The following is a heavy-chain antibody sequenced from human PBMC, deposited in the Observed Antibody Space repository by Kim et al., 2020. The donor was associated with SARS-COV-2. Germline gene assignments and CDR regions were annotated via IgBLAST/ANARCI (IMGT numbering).Heavy chain of an antibody. Sequence: GGSLRLSCAASGFTFSSYEMNWVRQAPGKGLEWVSYISSSGSTIYYADSVKGRFTISRDNAKNSLYLQMNSLRAEDTAVYYCAREGGGVVIRRDYYYMDVWGKGTTVTVSS. J-gene: IGHJ6*03. CDR3: AREGGGVVIRRDYYYMDV. V-gene: IGHV3-48*03. CDR1: GFTFSSYE. CDR2: ISSSGSTI. D-gene: IGHD3-3*01.